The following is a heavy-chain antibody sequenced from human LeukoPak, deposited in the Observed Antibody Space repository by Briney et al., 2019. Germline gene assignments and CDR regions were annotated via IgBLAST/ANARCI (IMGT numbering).Heavy chain of an antibody. D-gene: IGHD3-22*01. Sequence: PGGSLRLSCAASGFTFSIYEMNWVRQAPGKGLEWVSYISSSGSTIYYADSVKGRFTISRDNAKNSLYLQMNSLRAEDTAVYYCARDYYDSSGFDAFDIWGQGTMVIVSS. CDR1: GFTFSIYE. CDR3: ARDYYDSSGFDAFDI. V-gene: IGHV3-48*03. J-gene: IGHJ3*02. CDR2: ISSSGSTI.